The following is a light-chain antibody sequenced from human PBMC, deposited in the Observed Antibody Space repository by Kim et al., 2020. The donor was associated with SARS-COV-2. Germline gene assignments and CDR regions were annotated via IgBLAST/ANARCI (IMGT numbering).Light chain of an antibody. CDR1: QSVSPW. CDR3: KDYHTSS. J-gene: IGKJ1*01. Sequence: DIQMTQSPSSLSASVGDRVTITCRASQSVSPWLAWYQQKPGKAPKLLIYKASSLDSGVPSRFSGSGSGTEFTLTISSLQPDDFATYYGKDYHTSSSGQGTKVDIK. V-gene: IGKV1-5*03. CDR2: KAS.